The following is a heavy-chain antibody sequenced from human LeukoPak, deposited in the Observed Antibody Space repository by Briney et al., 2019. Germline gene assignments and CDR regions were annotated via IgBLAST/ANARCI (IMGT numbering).Heavy chain of an antibody. CDR3: ARYDGGSGPFDY. CDR2: ISGSGGST. Sequence: PGGSPRLSCAASGFTFSSYAMSWVRQAPGKGLEWVSAISGSGGSTYYADSVKGRFTISRDNSKNTLYLQMNSLRAEDTAVYYCARYDGGSGPFDYWGQGTLVTVSS. D-gene: IGHD3-10*01. CDR1: GFTFSSYA. J-gene: IGHJ4*02. V-gene: IGHV3-23*01.